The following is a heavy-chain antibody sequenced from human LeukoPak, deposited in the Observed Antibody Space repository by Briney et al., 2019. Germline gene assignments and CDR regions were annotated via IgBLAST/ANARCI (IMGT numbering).Heavy chain of an antibody. D-gene: IGHD2-15*01. V-gene: IGHV1-8*02. J-gene: IGHJ6*02. CDR1: GYTFTSYD. Sequence: GASVKVSCKASGYTFTSYDINWVRQATGQGLEWMGWMNPNSGNTGYAQKFQGRVTMTRNTSISTAYMELSSLRSEDTAVYYCARRGLLLRDYYYYGMDVWGQGTTVTVSS. CDR3: ARRGLLLRDYYYYGMDV. CDR2: MNPNSGNT.